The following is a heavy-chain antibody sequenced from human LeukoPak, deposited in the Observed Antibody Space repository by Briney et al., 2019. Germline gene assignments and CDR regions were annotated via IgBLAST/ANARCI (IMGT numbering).Heavy chain of an antibody. CDR1: GGSFSGYY. Sequence: SETLSLTRAVYGGSFSGYYWSWIRQPPGKGLEWIGEINHSGSTNYNPSLKSRVTISVDTSKNQFSLKLSSVTAADTAVYYCARGIAARYHWFDPWGQGTLVTVSS. CDR2: INHSGST. CDR3: ARGIAARYHWFDP. V-gene: IGHV4-34*01. D-gene: IGHD6-6*01. J-gene: IGHJ5*02.